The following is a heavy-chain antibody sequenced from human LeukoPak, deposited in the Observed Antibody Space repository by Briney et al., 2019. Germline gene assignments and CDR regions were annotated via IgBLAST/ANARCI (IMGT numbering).Heavy chain of an antibody. D-gene: IGHD1-26*01. CDR1: GDFFRSYW. J-gene: IGHJ4*02. Sequence: PSETLSLTCDVSGDFFRSYWWGWVRQPAGKGLEWIGRIYATGSTQFNPSLKSRLTLSMDTSTNQLSLKLTSVTAADTAVYFCGRQGYTASYYFLDFWSQGTLVTVSS. V-gene: IGHV4-4*07. CDR3: GRQGYTASYYFLDF. CDR2: IYATGST.